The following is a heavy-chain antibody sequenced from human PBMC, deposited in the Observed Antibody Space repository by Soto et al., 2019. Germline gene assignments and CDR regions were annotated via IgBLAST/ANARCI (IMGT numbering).Heavy chain of an antibody. J-gene: IGHJ4*02. CDR1: GGSISSYY. V-gene: IGHV4-39*01. Sequence: PSETLSLTCTVSGGSISSYYWSWIRQPPGKGLEWIGTIYYSGNTYYSPSLRSRVTISVDTSKNQFSLKLSSVTAADTAVYYCARHKIGSYGDYFDYWGQGTQVTVSS. CDR3: ARHKIGSYGDYFDY. CDR2: IYYSGNT. D-gene: IGHD4-17*01.